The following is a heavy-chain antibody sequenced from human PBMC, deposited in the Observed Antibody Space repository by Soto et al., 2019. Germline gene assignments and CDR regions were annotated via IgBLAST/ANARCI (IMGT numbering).Heavy chain of an antibody. CDR1: GFTFSSYG. Sequence: PGGSLRLSCAASGFTFSSYGMHWVRQAPGKGLEWVAVIWYDGSNKYYADSVKGRFTISRDNSKNTLYLQMNSLRAEDTAVYYCARDPRGCSGGSCYSPGWFDPWGQGTLVTVPS. J-gene: IGHJ5*02. V-gene: IGHV3-33*01. CDR3: ARDPRGCSGGSCYSPGWFDP. D-gene: IGHD2-15*01. CDR2: IWYDGSNK.